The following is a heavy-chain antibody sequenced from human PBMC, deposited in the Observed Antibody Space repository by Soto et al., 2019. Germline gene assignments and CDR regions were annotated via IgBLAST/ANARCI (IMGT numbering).Heavy chain of an antibody. V-gene: IGHV3-23*01. Sequence: GGSLRLSCAASGFTFSSYAMSWVRQAPGKGLEWVSAISGSGGSTYYADSVKGRFTISRDNSKNTLYLQMNSLRAEDTAVYYCATHVLRFLEWPQDYYYMDVWGKGTTVTVSS. CDR2: ISGSGGST. CDR1: GFTFSSYA. J-gene: IGHJ6*03. CDR3: ATHVLRFLEWPQDYYYMDV. D-gene: IGHD3-3*01.